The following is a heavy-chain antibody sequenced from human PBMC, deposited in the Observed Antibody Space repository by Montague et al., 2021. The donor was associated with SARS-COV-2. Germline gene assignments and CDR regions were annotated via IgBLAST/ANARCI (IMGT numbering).Heavy chain of an antibody. V-gene: IGHV4-59*01. J-gene: IGHJ4*02. CDR1: GGSISSNF. D-gene: IGHD5-12*01. CDR3: ARTRGYDPLFDF. CDR2: IYYSGST. Sequence: SETLSLTCTVSGGSISSNFWSWIRQPPGKGLEWIGYIYYSGSTXXXPSXKSRVTISVDTSKKQFSLQLSSATAADTAVYYCARTRGYDPLFDFWGQGTLVTVSS.